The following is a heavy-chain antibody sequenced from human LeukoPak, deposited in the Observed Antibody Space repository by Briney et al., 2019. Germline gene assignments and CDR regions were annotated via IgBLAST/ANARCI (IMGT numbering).Heavy chain of an antibody. D-gene: IGHD3/OR15-3a*01. Sequence: RGSLRLSCAASGFTFSNSGMHWVRQAPGKGLEWVALVRFDGSNDFYADSVKGRFTISRDNSKNTLYLQMNTLRTEDTAVYYCAKDPRFYGREWTGYFEYWGQGTLVTVSS. CDR2: VRFDGSND. CDR3: AKDPRFYGREWTGYFEY. V-gene: IGHV3-30*02. J-gene: IGHJ4*02. CDR1: GFTFSNSG.